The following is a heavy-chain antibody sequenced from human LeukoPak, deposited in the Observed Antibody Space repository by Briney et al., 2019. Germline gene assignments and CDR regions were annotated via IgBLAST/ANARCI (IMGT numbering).Heavy chain of an antibody. J-gene: IGHJ4*02. CDR3: ARDMYQLPGSSVLGY. CDR2: INPSGGST. CDR1: GYTFTSND. D-gene: IGHD2-2*01. V-gene: IGHV1-46*01. Sequence: VKVSCKASGYTFTSNDINWVRQAPGQGLEWMGIINPSGGSTSYAQKFQGRVTMTRDTSTSTVYMELSSLRSEDTAVYYCARDMYQLPGSSVLGYWGQGTLVTVSS.